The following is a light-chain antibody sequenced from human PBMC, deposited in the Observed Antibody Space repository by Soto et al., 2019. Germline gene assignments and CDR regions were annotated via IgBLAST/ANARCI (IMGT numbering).Light chain of an antibody. CDR3: QQRPNWPLT. CDR2: DVS. J-gene: IGKJ4*01. V-gene: IGKV3-11*01. CDR1: QSISSH. Sequence: EIVLTQSPATLSLSPGERATLSCRASQSISSHLAWYQQKPGQAPRLLMYDVSNRATDIPARFSGSGSGTDFTITIRSLEPEDFAVYYCQQRPNWPLTFGGGTKVEIK.